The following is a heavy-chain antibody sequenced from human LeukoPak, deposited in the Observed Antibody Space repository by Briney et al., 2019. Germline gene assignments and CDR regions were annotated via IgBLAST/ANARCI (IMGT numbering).Heavy chain of an antibody. J-gene: IGHJ6*03. Sequence: SQTLSHTCTVSGGSISSGSSYWSWIRHPAGKGLECIGSIYTSGSTNYNPSLKSRVTISVDTSKNQFSLKLSSVTAADTAVYYCASCSSTSCYADYYYYMDVWGKGTTVTISS. CDR1: GGSISSGSSY. V-gene: IGHV4-61*02. D-gene: IGHD2-2*01. CDR3: ASCSSTSCYADYYYYMDV. CDR2: IYTSGST.